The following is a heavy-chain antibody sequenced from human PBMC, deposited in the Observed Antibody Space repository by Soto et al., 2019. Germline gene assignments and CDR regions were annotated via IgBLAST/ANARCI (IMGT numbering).Heavy chain of an antibody. D-gene: IGHD6-6*01. V-gene: IGHV3-23*01. CDR3: AKGGSSDHYYYYYMDV. J-gene: IGHJ6*03. CDR2: ISGSGGST. CDR1: GFTFSSYA. Sequence: GSLRLSCAASGFTFSSYAMSWVRQAPGKGLEWVSAISGSGGSTYYADSVKGRFTISRDNSKNTLYLQMNSLRAEDTAVYYCAKGGSSDHYYYYYMDVWGKGTTVTVSS.